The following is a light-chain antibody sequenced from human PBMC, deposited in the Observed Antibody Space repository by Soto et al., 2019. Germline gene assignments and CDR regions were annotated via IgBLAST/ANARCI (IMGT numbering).Light chain of an antibody. CDR1: QSVSNN. CDR3: QRYNIWPPWT. CDR2: DAS. Sequence: ILMTQSPATLSVSPGERATLSCRASQSVSNNLAWYQQKPGKAPRLLIYDASTRATGIPARFSGSGSGAEFTLTISGLQSEDFAVYYCQRYNIWPPWTFGQGTKVEVK. J-gene: IGKJ1*01. V-gene: IGKV3-15*01.